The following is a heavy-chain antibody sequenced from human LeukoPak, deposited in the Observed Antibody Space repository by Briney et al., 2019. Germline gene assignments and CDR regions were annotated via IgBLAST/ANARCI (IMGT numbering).Heavy chain of an antibody. V-gene: IGHV1-2*02. CDR1: GYTFTSYY. J-gene: IGHJ6*03. Sequence: ASVKVSCKASGYTFTSYYMHWVRQAPGQGLEWMGWINPNSGGTNYAQKFQGRVTMTRDTSISTAYMELSRLRSDDTAVYYCASSGYCSSTSCYVGDYYYYYYMDVWGKGTTVTISS. CDR2: INPNSGGT. CDR3: ASSGYCSSTSCYVGDYYYYYYMDV. D-gene: IGHD2-2*03.